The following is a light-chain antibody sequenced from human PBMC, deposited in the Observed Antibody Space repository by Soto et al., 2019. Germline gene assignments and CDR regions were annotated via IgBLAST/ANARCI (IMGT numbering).Light chain of an antibody. CDR2: DAS. J-gene: IGKJ1*01. CDR3: QQYGSFAT. Sequence: IVLTPSPAPLSLSPPEIATLARGDTQSVSSNYLAWYQQKPGRAPRLLIYDASNWAAGIPDRFSGSGSGTDFTFTISRLQPEDFAAYYCQQYGSFATFGQGTKVDTK. V-gene: IGKV3D-20*01. CDR1: QSVSSNY.